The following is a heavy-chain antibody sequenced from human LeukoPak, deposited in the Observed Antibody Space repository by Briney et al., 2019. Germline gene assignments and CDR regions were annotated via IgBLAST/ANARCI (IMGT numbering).Heavy chain of an antibody. CDR3: AKELYDSSGYYDY. V-gene: IGHV3-23*01. CDR2: ISGSGGST. D-gene: IGHD3-22*01. Sequence: PGGSLRLSCAASGFTFSSYAMTWVRQAPGKGLEWVSGISGSGGSTYYADSVKGRFTISRDNSKNTLYLQMNSLRAEDTAVYYCAKELYDSSGYYDYWGQGTLVTVSS. CDR1: GFTFSSYA. J-gene: IGHJ4*02.